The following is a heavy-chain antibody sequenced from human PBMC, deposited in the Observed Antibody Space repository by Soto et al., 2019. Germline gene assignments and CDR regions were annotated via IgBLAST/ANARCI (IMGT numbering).Heavy chain of an antibody. CDR3: AAANTAMGNFDY. Sequence: QMQLVQSGPEVKKPGTSVKVSCKASGFTFTSSAVQWVRQARGQRLEWIGWIVVGSGNTNYAQKFQERVTITRDMSTSTAYMELSSLRSEDTAVYYCAAANTAMGNFDYWGQGTLVTVSS. D-gene: IGHD5-18*01. CDR1: GFTFTSSA. CDR2: IVVGSGNT. V-gene: IGHV1-58*01. J-gene: IGHJ4*02.